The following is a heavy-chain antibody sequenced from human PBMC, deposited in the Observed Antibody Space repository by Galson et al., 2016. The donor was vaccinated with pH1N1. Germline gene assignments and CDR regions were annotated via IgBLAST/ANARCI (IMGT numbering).Heavy chain of an antibody. V-gene: IGHV2-70*04. CDR2: IDWDDEK. D-gene: IGHD3-10*01. CDR1: GFSLRTFGVR. J-gene: IGHJ6*02. Sequence: PALVKPTQTLKLTCTFSGFSLRTFGVRVSWIRQSPGKALEWLALIDWDDEKFYSPSLKTRLTISKDTSKDQVVLTMTNMDPVDTGTYYCARMGVASGGRYYYGMDVWGQGTAVTVSS. CDR3: ARMGVASGGRYYYGMDV.